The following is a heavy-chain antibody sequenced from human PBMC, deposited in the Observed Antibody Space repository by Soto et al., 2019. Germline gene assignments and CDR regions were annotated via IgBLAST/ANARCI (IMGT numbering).Heavy chain of an antibody. CDR2: IYTSGST. J-gene: IGHJ5*02. Sequence: PSETLSLTSTVSGGSISSYYWSWIRQPAGKGLEWIGRIYTSGSTNYNPSLKSRVTMSVDTSKNQFSLKLSSVTAADTAVYYCARDVRSSSWYKNWFDPWGQGTLVTVSS. CDR3: ARDVRSSSWYKNWFDP. V-gene: IGHV4-4*07. CDR1: GGSISSYY. D-gene: IGHD6-13*01.